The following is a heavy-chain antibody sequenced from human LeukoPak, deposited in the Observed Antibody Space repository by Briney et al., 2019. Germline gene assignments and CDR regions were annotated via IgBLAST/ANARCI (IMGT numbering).Heavy chain of an antibody. CDR2: VSSSSYI. CDR1: GFTFSSYS. CDR3: ASILKSANADY. J-gene: IGHJ4*02. V-gene: IGHV3-21*01. D-gene: IGHD4/OR15-4a*01. Sequence: GGSLRLSCAASGFTFSSYSMNWVRQAPGKGLEWVSSVSSSSYIYYADSVKGRFTISRDNAKNSLYLQMNSLRAEDTAVYYCASILKSANADYWGQGTLVTVSS.